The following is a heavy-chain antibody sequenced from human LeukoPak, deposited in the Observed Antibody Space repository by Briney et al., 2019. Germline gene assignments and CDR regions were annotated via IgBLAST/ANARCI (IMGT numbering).Heavy chain of an antibody. Sequence: SQTLSLTCTVSGGSISSGSYSWSWIRQPAGKGLEWIGRIYTSGSTNYNPSLKSRVTISVDTSKNQFSLKLSSVTAADTAVYYCARGALGNTAMAPFDYWGQGTLVTVSS. V-gene: IGHV4-61*02. CDR2: IYTSGST. CDR1: GGSISSGSYS. D-gene: IGHD5-18*01. CDR3: ARGALGNTAMAPFDY. J-gene: IGHJ4*02.